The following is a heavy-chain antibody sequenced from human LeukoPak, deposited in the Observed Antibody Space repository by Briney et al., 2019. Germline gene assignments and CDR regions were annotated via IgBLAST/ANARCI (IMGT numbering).Heavy chain of an antibody. V-gene: IGHV1-69*05. CDR2: IIPIFGTA. CDR1: GGTFSSYA. J-gene: IGHJ5*02. Sequence: SVKVSCKXSGGTFSSYAISWVRQAPGQGLEWMGRIIPIFGTANYAQKFQGRVTITTDESTSTAYMELSSLRSEDTAVYYCARVSDYYDSSGYGFDPWGQGTLVTVSS. CDR3: ARVSDYYDSSGYGFDP. D-gene: IGHD3-22*01.